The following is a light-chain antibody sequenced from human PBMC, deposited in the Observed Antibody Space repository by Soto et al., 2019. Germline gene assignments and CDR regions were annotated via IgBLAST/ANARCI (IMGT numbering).Light chain of an antibody. CDR1: QSLLHSNGYNY. J-gene: IGKJ1*01. Sequence: DIVMTQSPLSLPVTPGEPASISCRSSQSLLHSNGYNYLDWYLQKPEQSPHLLIYLGSNRASGVPDRFSGSGAGTDSTLKISSQEAEDVGVYYCMQDLQSPWTFGQGTKVEIK. CDR3: MQDLQSPWT. CDR2: LGS. V-gene: IGKV2-28*01.